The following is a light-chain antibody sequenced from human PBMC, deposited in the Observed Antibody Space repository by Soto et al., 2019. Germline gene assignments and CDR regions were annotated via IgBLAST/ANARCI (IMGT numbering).Light chain of an antibody. CDR2: DAS. Sequence: DIQMTQSPSTLSASVGYTLTVCCRASQSVSGWLAWYQQKKGEAPKIVIYDASALPRGVPSRFSGSGYGTKFNLTIASLQTDDFATYYCQQYETFSGTFGPGTKVDIK. CDR3: QQYETFSGT. CDR1: QSVSGW. J-gene: IGKJ1*01. V-gene: IGKV1-5*01.